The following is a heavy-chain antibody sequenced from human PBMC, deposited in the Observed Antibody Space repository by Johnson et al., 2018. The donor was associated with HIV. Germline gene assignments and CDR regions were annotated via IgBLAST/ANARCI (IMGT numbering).Heavy chain of an antibody. D-gene: IGHD1-1*01. CDR2: ISYDGSNK. J-gene: IGHJ3*02. CDR1: GFTFSSYA. Sequence: QVQLVESGGGVVQPGRSLRLSCAASGFTFSSYAMHWVRQAPGKGLEWVAVISYDGSNKYYTDSVKGRFTISRDKSKNTLYLQMNSLREEDTAGYYCARDHEAVPGAFDIWGQGTMVTVSS. V-gene: IGHV3-30-3*01. CDR3: ARDHEAVPGAFDI.